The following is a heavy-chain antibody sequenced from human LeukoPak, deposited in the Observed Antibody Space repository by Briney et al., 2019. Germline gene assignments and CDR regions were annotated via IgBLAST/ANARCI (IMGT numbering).Heavy chain of an antibody. D-gene: IGHD1-26*01. J-gene: IGHJ3*02. CDR3: AKDIRYSGSPRAFDI. CDR1: GFTVSSNY. V-gene: IGHV3-53*01. Sequence: PGGSLRLSCAASGFTVSSNYMSWVRQAPGKGLEWVSVIYSGGSTYYADSVKGRFTISRDNSKSTLYLQMNSLRAEDTAVYYCAKDIRYSGSPRAFDIWGQGTMVTVSS. CDR2: IYSGGST.